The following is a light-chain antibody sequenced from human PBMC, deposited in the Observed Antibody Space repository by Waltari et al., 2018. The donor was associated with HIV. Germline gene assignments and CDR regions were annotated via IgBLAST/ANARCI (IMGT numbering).Light chain of an antibody. CDR1: NVGRKG. Sequence: SYVVSQPPSVSVAPGQTARMTCEGNNVGRKGVHWYQKKPDQAPILVIYYERDRPAGIRERFAGAKFRNTATRTITSVEAGDEADYYCQVWDSSSDHRGVFGGGTKLTVL. V-gene: IGLV3-21*04. CDR3: QVWDSSSDHRGV. J-gene: IGLJ3*02. CDR2: YER.